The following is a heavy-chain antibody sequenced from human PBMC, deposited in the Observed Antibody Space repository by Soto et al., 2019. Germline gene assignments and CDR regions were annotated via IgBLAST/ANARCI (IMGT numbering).Heavy chain of an antibody. Sequence: SVKVSCKASGGTFSSHAISWVRQAPGQGLESMGGIIPMFGSANFPQKLQGRVTITADKSTSTVYMELSSLRSEDTAVYYCATRAAGYGSTWYFYSGMDVWGQGTTVTVSS. J-gene: IGHJ6*02. V-gene: IGHV1-69*06. CDR3: ATRAAGYGSTWYFYSGMDV. CDR2: IIPMFGSA. D-gene: IGHD6-13*01. CDR1: GGTFSSHA.